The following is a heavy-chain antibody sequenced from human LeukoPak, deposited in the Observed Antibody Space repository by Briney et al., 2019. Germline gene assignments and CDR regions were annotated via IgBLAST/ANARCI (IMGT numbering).Heavy chain of an antibody. D-gene: IGHD3-9*01. CDR2: INQDGSVK. CDR3: ATRSSHTSGWYVYLFWDY. J-gene: IGHJ4*02. Sequence: PGGSLRLSCAASGFTFSDYWMTWVRQAPGKGLEWVANINQDGSVKNYVDSVKGRFTISRDNAKNSLYLQMNSLRAEDTAVYYCATRSSHTSGWYVYLFWDYWGQGALVTVSS. V-gene: IGHV3-7*01. CDR1: GFTFSDYW.